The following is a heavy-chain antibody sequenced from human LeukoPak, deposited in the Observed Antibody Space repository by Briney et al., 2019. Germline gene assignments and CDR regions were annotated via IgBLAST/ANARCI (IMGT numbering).Heavy chain of an antibody. Sequence: SETLSLTCTVSGGSISSYYWSWIRQPPGKGLEWIGYIYYSGSTNYNPSLKSRVTISVDTSKNQFSLKLSSVTAAATAVYYCAKDSGYSYGYDYYWGQGTLVTVSS. D-gene: IGHD5-18*01. V-gene: IGHV4-59*01. CDR3: AKDSGYSYGYDYY. J-gene: IGHJ4*02. CDR1: GGSISSYY. CDR2: IYYSGST.